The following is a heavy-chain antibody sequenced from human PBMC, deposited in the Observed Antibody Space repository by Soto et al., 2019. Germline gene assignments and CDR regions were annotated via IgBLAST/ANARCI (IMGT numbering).Heavy chain of an antibody. V-gene: IGHV4-4*07. CDR2: MHTSGST. Sequence: PSETLSLTCTVSGGSIRCYCWSWIRQSAGMGLEWIGRMHTSGSTNYNPSLKSRVTFSVDMSKNQISLKLTSVTAADTALYYCVRASMPKAHFDSWGQGTLVTVSS. D-gene: IGHD2-2*01. J-gene: IGHJ4*02. CDR3: VRASMPKAHFDS. CDR1: GGSIRCYC.